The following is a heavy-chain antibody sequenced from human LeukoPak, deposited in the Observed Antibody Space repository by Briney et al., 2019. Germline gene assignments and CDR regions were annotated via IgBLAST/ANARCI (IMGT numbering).Heavy chain of an antibody. CDR1: GYTFTGYY. J-gene: IGHJ4*02. D-gene: IGHD2-2*01. CDR2: INPNSGGT. CDR3: AREGGCSSTSCYSSFDY. Sequence: ASVKVSCKASGYTFTGYYMHWVRQAPGQGLEWMGWINPNSGGTNYAQKFQGRVTMTRDTSISTAYMELSRLRSDDTAVYYCAREGGCSSTSCYSSFDYWGQGTLVTVSS. V-gene: IGHV1-2*02.